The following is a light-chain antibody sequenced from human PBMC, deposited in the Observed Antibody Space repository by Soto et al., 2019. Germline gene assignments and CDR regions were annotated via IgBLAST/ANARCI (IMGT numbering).Light chain of an antibody. Sequence: EVVWTEYPASLSLSPGDRASLSCAASQSVSSNYLAWYQQKPGLAPRLLISDASTRATGVPDRFSGRGSGTDFTLTISRLEPEDFAVYYCHQYGRSPYTFGQGTKLEIK. CDR3: HQYGRSPYT. V-gene: IGKV3D-20*01. CDR1: QSVSSNY. CDR2: DAS. J-gene: IGKJ2*01.